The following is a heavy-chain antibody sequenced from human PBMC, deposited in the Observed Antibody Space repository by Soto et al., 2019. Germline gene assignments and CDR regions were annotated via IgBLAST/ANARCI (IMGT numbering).Heavy chain of an antibody. V-gene: IGHV5-51*01. CDR3: ARPLGYCSSTICSPIDY. J-gene: IGHJ4*02. D-gene: IGHD2-2*01. CDR2: IYPGDSDP. CDR1: GYSFTTYW. Sequence: GESLKISCKGSGYSFTTYWIGWVRQMPGKGLEWMGIIYPGDSDPIYSPSFQGQVTISVDKSISTAYLQWSSLEASDTAMYYCARPLGYCSSTICSPIDYWGQGTLVTVSS.